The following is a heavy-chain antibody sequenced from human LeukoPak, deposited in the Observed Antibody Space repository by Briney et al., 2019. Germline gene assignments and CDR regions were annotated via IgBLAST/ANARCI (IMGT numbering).Heavy chain of an antibody. V-gene: IGHV3-66*01. CDR2: IYSGGST. CDR1: GFSLSSFE. CDR3: ARDNAAGTHYYYGMDV. J-gene: IGHJ6*02. D-gene: IGHD6-19*01. Sequence: GGSLRLSCEASGFSLSSFEMSWVRQGPGKGLEWVSVIYSGGSTYYADSVKGRFTISRDNSKNTLYLQMNSLRAEDTAVYYCARDNAAGTHYYYGMDVWGQGTTVTVSS.